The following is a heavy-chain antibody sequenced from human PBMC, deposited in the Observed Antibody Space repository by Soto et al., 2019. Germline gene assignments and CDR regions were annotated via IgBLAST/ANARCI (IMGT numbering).Heavy chain of an antibody. J-gene: IGHJ4*02. V-gene: IGHV6-1*01. Sequence: SQTLSLTCAISGDSVSNNNAAWNWIRQSASRGLEWLGRTYQRSKWYNDYAVSVKGRVTINADTSKNQFSLHLNSVTPEDTAVYYCAREAVAVPRYSSTYYFDSWGQGTLVTVSS. D-gene: IGHD6-19*01. CDR1: GDSVSNNNAA. CDR3: AREAVAVPRYSSTYYFDS. CDR2: TYQRSKWYN.